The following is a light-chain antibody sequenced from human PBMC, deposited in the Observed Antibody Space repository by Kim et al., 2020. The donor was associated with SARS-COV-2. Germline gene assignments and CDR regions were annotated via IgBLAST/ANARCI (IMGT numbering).Light chain of an antibody. CDR1: QSINID. CDR3: QQHATWPPALT. Sequence: EIVLTQSPATVSLSPGARATLACRASQSINIDVAWYQQKPGRAPRLLIYDASKRVSGIPARFSGSGSGIDFALTINGLEPEDFAVYYCQQHATWPPALTFGGGTTVDIK. V-gene: IGKV3-11*01. CDR2: DAS. J-gene: IGKJ4*01.